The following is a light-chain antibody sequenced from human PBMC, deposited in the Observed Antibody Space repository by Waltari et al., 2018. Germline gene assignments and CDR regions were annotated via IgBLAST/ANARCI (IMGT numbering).Light chain of an antibody. V-gene: IGLV1-40*01. CDR3: QSYDTSLGVV. CDR1: WSNIGAGYD. Sequence: QSVLTQPPSVSGAPGQRVTISCTGSWSNIGAGYDVHWYQQLPGKAPPLLVYGVNTRTPWGPDRFFGSKSGTSASLAIPGLQPEDEADYYCQSYDTSLGVVFGGGTKLTVL. CDR2: GVN. J-gene: IGLJ2*01.